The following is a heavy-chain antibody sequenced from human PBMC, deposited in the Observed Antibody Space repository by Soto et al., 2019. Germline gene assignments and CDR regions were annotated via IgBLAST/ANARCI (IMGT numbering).Heavy chain of an antibody. V-gene: IGHV4-4*07. CDR3: ARDRGFGGISVGDYFDY. Sequence: QVQLQESGPGLVKPSETLSLTCTVSGGSISSYYWSWIRQPAGKGLEWIGRIYTSGSTNYNPSLKSRVTMSVDTSKNQFSLKLSSVTASDTAVYYCARDRGFGGISVGDYFDYWGQGTLVTVSS. CDR1: GGSISSYY. D-gene: IGHD2-21*01. J-gene: IGHJ4*02. CDR2: IYTSGST.